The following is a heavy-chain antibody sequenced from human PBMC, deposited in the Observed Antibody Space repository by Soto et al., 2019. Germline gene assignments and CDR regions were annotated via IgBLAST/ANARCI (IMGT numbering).Heavy chain of an antibody. CDR2: IYYSGST. J-gene: IGHJ5*02. CDR3: VKDRTMVRGVIRPGGWFDP. Sequence: SETLSLTCSVSGGSITSYYWSWIRQPPGKGLEWIAYIYYSGSTSYNPSLKSRVSISLDTSKNQFSLKLSSVTAEDTAVYYCVKDRTMVRGVIRPGGWFDPWGQGTLVTVSS. V-gene: IGHV4-59*01. CDR1: GGSITSYY. D-gene: IGHD3-10*01.